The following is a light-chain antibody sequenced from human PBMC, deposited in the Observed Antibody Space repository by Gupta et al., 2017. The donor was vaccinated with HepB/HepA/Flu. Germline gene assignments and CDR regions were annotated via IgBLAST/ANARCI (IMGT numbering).Light chain of an antibody. CDR2: EVD. V-gene: IGLV2-18*02. Sequence: QSDLTQPPSVSGSPGPSVTISCTGTSSDIGSYTRVSWYQQSPGTAPKLIIYEVDNRPSGVPDRFSGSKSGNTASLTISGLQTEDEADYYCSSYTTSNTYVFGIGTKVTVL. CDR3: SSYTTSNTYV. CDR1: SSDIGSYTR. J-gene: IGLJ1*01.